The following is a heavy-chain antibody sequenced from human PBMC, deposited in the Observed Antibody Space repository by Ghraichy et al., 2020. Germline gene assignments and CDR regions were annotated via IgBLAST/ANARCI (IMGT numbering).Heavy chain of an antibody. Sequence: GSLSLTCAVYGGSFSGYYWSWIRQPPGKGLEWIGEINHSGSTNYNPSLKSRVTISVDTSKNQFSLKLSSVTAADTAVYYCAREGYGGVLSRRSAPFDYLGQGTLVTVSS. D-gene: IGHD4-23*01. CDR1: GGSFSGYY. J-gene: IGHJ4*02. CDR3: AREGYGGVLSRRSAPFDY. V-gene: IGHV4-34*01. CDR2: INHSGST.